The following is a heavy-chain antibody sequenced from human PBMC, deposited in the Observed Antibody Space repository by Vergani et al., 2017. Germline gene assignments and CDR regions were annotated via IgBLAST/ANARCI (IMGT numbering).Heavy chain of an antibody. J-gene: IGHJ4*02. CDR2: IHTGGST. CDR1: GESFSSFY. V-gene: IGHV4-59*10. Sequence: QVQLQQWGAGVVKPSGTLSLTCAVFGESFSSFYWSWIRQPAGKGPEWIGHIHTGGSTDLNPSVKSRVSISVDTSKSQFSLKLNSVTVADTAVYYCARSRPYCTSGSCPAIWGQGTLVTVSS. CDR3: ARSRPYCTSGSCPAI. D-gene: IGHD2-15*01.